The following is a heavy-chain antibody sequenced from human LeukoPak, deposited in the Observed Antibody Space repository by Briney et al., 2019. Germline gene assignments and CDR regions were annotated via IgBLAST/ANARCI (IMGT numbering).Heavy chain of an antibody. CDR2: ISTSGGTA. Sequence: GGSLRLSCVGSGFTFSGYAMSWVRQAPGQGLEWVACISTSGGTAYYADSVKGRFTISRDNSKNTLYLQIYSLRAEDTATYYCATYLMSKWFHMDVWGKGTTVAVSS. D-gene: IGHD3-22*01. CDR3: ATYLMSKWFHMDV. CDR1: GFTFSGYA. V-gene: IGHV3-23*01. J-gene: IGHJ6*03.